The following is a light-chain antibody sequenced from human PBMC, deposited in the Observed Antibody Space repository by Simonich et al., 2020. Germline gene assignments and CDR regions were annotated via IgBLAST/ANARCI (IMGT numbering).Light chain of an antibody. V-gene: IGKV4-1*01. CDR3: QQYYSTPRT. Sequence: DIVMTQSPDSLAVSLGERATINCKSSQSVLYSSNNKNDLAWYQQKPGQPPKLLIYLESTRESGVPDRFSGSGSGTDFTLTISSLQAEDVAVYYCQQYYSTPRTFGQGTKLEIK. J-gene: IGKJ2*01. CDR1: QSVLYSSNNKND. CDR2: LES.